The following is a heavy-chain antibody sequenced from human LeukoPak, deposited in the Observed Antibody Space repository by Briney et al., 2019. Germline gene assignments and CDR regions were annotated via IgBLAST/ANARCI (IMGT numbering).Heavy chain of an antibody. CDR1: GGSFSGYY. V-gene: IGHV4-34*01. J-gene: IGHJ4*02. Sequence: SETLSLTCAVYGGSFSGYYWSWIRQPPGKGLEWIGEINHSGSTNYNPSLKSRVTISVDTSKNQFSLKLSSVTAADTAVYYCARDIPGTTRNAWIDWGQGTLVTVSS. CDR2: INHSGST. D-gene: IGHD1/OR15-1a*01. CDR3: ARDIPGTTRNAWID.